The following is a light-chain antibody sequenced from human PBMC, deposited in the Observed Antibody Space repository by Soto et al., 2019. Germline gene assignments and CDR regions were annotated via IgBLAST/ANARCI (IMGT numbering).Light chain of an antibody. V-gene: IGLV6-57*04. J-gene: IGLJ3*02. CDR2: EDK. CDR3: QSYDSNNPWV. Sequence: NFMLTQPHSVSESPGKTVTISCTRSSGSIVSNYVQWYQQRPGRAPTTVIYEDKQKPSGVPDRFSGSIDTSSNSASLTISGLKTEDEADYYCQSYDSNNPWVFGGGTKLTVL. CDR1: SGSIVSNY.